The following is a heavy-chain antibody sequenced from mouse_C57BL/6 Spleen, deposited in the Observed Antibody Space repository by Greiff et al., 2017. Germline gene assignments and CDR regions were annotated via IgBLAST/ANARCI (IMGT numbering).Heavy chain of an antibody. CDR2: IDPENGDT. Sequence: EVKLMESGAELVRPGASVKLSCTASGFNIKDDYMHWVKQRPEQGLEWIGWIDPENGDTEYASKFQGKATITADTSSNTAYLQLSSLTSEDTAVYYCTTRFYYDYDKFAYWGQGTLVTVSA. CDR1: GFNIKDDY. V-gene: IGHV14-4*01. CDR3: TTRFYYDYDKFAY. D-gene: IGHD2-4*01. J-gene: IGHJ3*01.